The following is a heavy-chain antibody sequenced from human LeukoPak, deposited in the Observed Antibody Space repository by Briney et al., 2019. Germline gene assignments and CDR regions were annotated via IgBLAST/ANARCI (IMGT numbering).Heavy chain of an antibody. CDR1: GYTFTSYY. CDR2: INPSGGST. J-gene: IGHJ4*02. V-gene: IGHV1-46*01. Sequence: ASAKVSCKASGYTFTSYYIHWVRQAPGQGLEWMAIINPSGGSTRYAQKFQGRVTMTRDTSTSTVYMELSSLRSEDTAVYYCARDLRPSYDSSGYYYPGDYWGQGTVVTVSS. D-gene: IGHD3-22*01. CDR3: ARDLRPSYDSSGYYYPGDY.